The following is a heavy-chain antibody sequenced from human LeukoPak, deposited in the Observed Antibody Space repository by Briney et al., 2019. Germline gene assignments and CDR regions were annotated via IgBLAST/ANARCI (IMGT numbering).Heavy chain of an antibody. D-gene: IGHD2-2*01. CDR2: ISSSGSTI. CDR1: GFTFSDYY. CDR3: ARASQYCSSTSCSRRFDP. J-gene: IGHJ5*02. Sequence: GGSLRLSYAASGFTFSDYYMSWIRQASGKGLEWVSYISSSGSTIYYADSVKGRFTISRDNAKNSLFLQMNSLRAEDTAVYYCARASQYCSSTSCSRRFDPSGAGTLVTVSS. V-gene: IGHV3-11*01.